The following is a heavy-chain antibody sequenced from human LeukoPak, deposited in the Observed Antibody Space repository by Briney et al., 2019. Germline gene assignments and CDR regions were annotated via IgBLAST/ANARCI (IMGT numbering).Heavy chain of an antibody. CDR3: ARQLERRYYYYMDV. D-gene: IGHD1-1*01. CDR1: GGTFSSYA. V-gene: IGHV1-69*13. J-gene: IGHJ6*03. CDR2: IIPIFATT. Sequence: ASVKVSCEASGGTFSSYAISWVRQAPGQGLEWMGGIIPIFATTNFAQKFQGRVTITADESTSTAYMELSSLRSEDTAVYYCARQLERRYYYYMDVWGKGTTVTVSS.